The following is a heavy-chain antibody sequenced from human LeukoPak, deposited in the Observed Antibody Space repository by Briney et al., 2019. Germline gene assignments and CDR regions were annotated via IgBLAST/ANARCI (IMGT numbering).Heavy chain of an antibody. J-gene: IGHJ4*02. D-gene: IGHD6-13*01. CDR3: ARDSYSSSWSGLFDY. CDR1: GFTFSSYW. V-gene: IGHV3-7*01. CDR2: IKQDGSAK. Sequence: GGSLRLSCAASGFTFSSYWMSWVRQAPGKGLEWVANIKQDGSAKYHVDSVMGRFTISRDNAKNSLYLQMSSLRAEDTAVYYCARDSYSSSWSGLFDYWGQGTLVTVSS.